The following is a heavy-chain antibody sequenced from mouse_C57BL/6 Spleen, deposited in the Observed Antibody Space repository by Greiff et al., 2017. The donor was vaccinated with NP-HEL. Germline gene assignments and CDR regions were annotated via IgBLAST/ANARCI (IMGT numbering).Heavy chain of an antibody. Sequence: QVQLQQSGAELVKPGASVKMSCKASGYTFTSYWITWVKQRPGQGLEWIGDIYPGSGSTNYNEKFKSKATLTVDTSSSTAYMQLSSLTSEDSAVYYCARDQVYYYGSSYDYWGQGTTLTVSS. CDR3: ARDQVYYYGSSYDY. CDR2: IYPGSGST. D-gene: IGHD1-1*01. V-gene: IGHV1-55*01. CDR1: GYTFTSYW. J-gene: IGHJ2*01.